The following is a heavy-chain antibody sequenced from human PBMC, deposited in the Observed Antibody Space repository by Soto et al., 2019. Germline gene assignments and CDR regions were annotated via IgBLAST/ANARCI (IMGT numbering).Heavy chain of an antibody. CDR2: IYYSGST. Sequence: SETLSLTCTVSGGSISSYYWSWIRQPPGKGLEWIGYIYYSGSTNYNPSHKSRDTISVDTSKNQFSLKLSSVTAADTAVYFCARQPREYSSSWINWFDPWGQGTLVTVSS. CDR1: GGSISSYY. CDR3: ARQPREYSSSWINWFDP. J-gene: IGHJ5*02. D-gene: IGHD6-13*01. V-gene: IGHV4-59*08.